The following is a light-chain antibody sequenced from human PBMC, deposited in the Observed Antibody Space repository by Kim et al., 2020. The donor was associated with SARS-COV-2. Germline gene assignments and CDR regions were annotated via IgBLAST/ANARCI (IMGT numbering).Light chain of an antibody. CDR1: SNNIGNQG. CDR3: SAWDSSLGAWV. CDR2: RNN. V-gene: IGLV10-54*01. Sequence: LTQPPSVSKGLRQTATLTYTGNSNNIGNQGAVWLQHHQGHPPKLLSYRNNNRPSGISERLSASRSGNTASLTITGLQPEDEADYYCSAWDSSLGAWVFGGGTQLTVL. J-gene: IGLJ3*02.